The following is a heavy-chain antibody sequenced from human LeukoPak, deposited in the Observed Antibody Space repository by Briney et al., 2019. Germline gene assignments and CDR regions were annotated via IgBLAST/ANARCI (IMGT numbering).Heavy chain of an antibody. V-gene: IGHV4-38-2*02. J-gene: IGHJ5*02. CDR2: IHSSGTT. Sequence: TSETLSLTCTVSGYSISSGHYWGWIRQPPGKRLEWIGSIHSSGTTYYNPTLKSRVTISVDASKNQFSLNLTSVTAADAAVYYCARDLGYSGFDWAPWGQGTLVTVSS. CDR3: ARDLGYSGFDWAP. CDR1: GYSISSGHY. D-gene: IGHD5-12*01.